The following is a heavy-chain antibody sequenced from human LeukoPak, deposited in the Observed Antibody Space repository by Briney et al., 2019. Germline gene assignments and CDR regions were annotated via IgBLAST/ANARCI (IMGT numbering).Heavy chain of an antibody. CDR1: GGFISSSSYY. V-gene: IGHV4-39*07. D-gene: IGHD3-22*01. J-gene: IGHJ3*02. CDR3: ARMVPSYYDTSGYWTGAFDI. Sequence: SETLSLTCIVSGGFISSSSYYWGWIRQPPGKGLEWIGTIYYSGSTYYNPSLKSRVTISVDTSKNQFSLRLSSVTAADTAVYYCARMVPSYYDTSGYWTGAFDIWGQGTMVTVSS. CDR2: IYYSGST.